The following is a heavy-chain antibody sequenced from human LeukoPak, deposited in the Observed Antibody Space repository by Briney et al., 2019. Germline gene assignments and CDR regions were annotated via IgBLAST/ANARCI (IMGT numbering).Heavy chain of an antibody. CDR1: GGTFSSYA. V-gene: IGHV7-4-1*02. CDR2: INTNTGNP. CDR3: ARDLDLYSSSWYSQGDY. Sequence: GASVKVSCKASGGTFSSYAISWVRQAPGQGLEWMGWINTNTGNPTYAQGFTGRFVFSLDTSVSTAYLQISSLKAEDTAVYYCARDLDLYSSSWYSQGDYWGQGTLVTVSS. J-gene: IGHJ4*02. D-gene: IGHD6-13*01.